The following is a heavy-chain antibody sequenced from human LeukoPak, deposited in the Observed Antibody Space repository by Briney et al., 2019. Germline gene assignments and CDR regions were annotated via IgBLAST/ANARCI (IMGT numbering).Heavy chain of an antibody. V-gene: IGHV1-69*13. J-gene: IGHJ4*02. CDR2: LIPLLGTT. Sequence: SVKVSCKASGYTFTSYGISWVRQAPGQGLEWMGALIPLLGTTNYAQKFQGRVTFTADESTSTAYMELSSLRSDDTAMYYCARDVFLGAVAGRRGDYWGQGTLVTVSS. CDR1: GYTFTSYG. CDR3: ARDVFLGAVAGRRGDY. D-gene: IGHD6-19*01.